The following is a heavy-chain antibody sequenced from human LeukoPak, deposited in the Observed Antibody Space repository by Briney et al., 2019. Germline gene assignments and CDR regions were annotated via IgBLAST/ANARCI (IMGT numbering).Heavy chain of an antibody. V-gene: IGHV3-74*01. CDR1: GFTFSDYW. CDR2: INSDGRNI. Sequence: PGGSLRLSCAASGFTFSDYWMHWVPQAPGKGLVWVSRINSDGRNIRYADSVKGRFTISRDNAKNTLYLQMNSLTPEDTAVYYCAILGALGYGHYTYDYWGQGTLVTVSS. J-gene: IGHJ4*02. D-gene: IGHD4-17*01. CDR3: AILGALGYGHYTYDY.